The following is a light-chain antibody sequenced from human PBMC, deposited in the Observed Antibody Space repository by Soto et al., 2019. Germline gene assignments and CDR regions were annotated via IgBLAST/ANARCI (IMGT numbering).Light chain of an antibody. CDR1: SSDVGGYNH. CDR2: DVS. J-gene: IGLJ2*01. CDR3: CSFTSSSTLV. V-gene: IGLV2-14*01. Sequence: QSVLTQPASVSGSPGQSITISCTGTSSDVGGYNHVSWYQQYPGKAPKLMIYDVSNRPSGVSNRFSGSKSGNTASLTISGLQAEDEADYYCCSFTSSSTLVFGGGTKLTVL.